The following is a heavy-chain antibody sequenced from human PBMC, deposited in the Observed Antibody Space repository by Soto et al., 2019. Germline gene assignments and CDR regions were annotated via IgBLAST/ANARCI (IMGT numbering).Heavy chain of an antibody. J-gene: IGHJ5*02. D-gene: IGHD3-10*01. CDR3: ARVKSGSYDWFDP. CDR2: INTDGSRT. CDR1: GITFGNYC. Sequence: GALRLSCAASGITFGNYCMHWVRQAPGKGLMWVSRINTDGSRTTYADSVKGRFAISRDNAKNTVYLQMDSLRAEDTAVYYCARVKSGSYDWFDPWGQGTLVTVSS. V-gene: IGHV3-74*01.